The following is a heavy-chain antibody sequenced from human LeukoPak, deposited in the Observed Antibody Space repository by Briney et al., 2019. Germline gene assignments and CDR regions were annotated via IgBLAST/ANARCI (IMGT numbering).Heavy chain of an antibody. V-gene: IGHV1-69*04. CDR3: VYCSGGSCFASNWFDP. CDR1: GGTFSSCA. D-gene: IGHD2-15*01. CDR2: IIPSLDVA. Sequence: SVKVSFKASGGTFSSCAISWVRQAPGQGLEWMGRIIPSLDVANYAQKFQGRVTITAYKSTSTVYMELSSLKSEDTAVYYCVYCSGGSCFASNWFDPWGQGTLVTVSS. J-gene: IGHJ5*02.